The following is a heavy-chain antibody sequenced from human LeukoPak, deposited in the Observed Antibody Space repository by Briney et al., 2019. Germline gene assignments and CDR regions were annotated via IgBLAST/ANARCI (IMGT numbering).Heavy chain of an antibody. V-gene: IGHV4-39*01. CDR1: GGSISSSSYY. D-gene: IGHD3-9*01. CDR2: IYYSGST. J-gene: IGHJ3*02. Sequence: SETLSLTCTVSGGSISSSSYYWGWIRQPPGKGLEWIGSIYYSGSTYYNPSLKSRVTISVDTSKNQFSLKLSSVTAADTAVYYCARSRGGVDILTGYHPLGEFDIWGQGTMVTVSS. CDR3: ARSRGGVDILTGYHPLGEFDI.